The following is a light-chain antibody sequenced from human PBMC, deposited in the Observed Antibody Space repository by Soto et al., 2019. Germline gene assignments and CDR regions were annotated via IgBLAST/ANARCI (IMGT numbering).Light chain of an antibody. CDR3: MQTLQTPIT. CDR1: QSLLHSNGYNY. CDR2: LGS. Sequence: DIVMTQSPLSLPVTPGEPASISCRSSQSLLHSNGYNYLDWYVQKPGQSPQLLIYLGSNRASGVPDRFSGSGSGTDLTLRISRVEAEDVGVYYCMQTLQTPITFGQGTRLEMK. V-gene: IGKV2-28*01. J-gene: IGKJ5*01.